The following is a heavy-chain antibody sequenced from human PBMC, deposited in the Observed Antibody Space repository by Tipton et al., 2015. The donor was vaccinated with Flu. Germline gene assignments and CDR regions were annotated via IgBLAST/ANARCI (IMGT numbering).Heavy chain of an antibody. Sequence: TLSLTCAVYGGSFSGYYWSWIRQPPGKGLEWIGEINHSGSTNYNPSLKSRVTISVDTSKNQFSLKLSSVTAADTAVYYCARGYRYYGSGSSHSSTKYNWFDPWGQGTLVTVSS. J-gene: IGHJ5*02. V-gene: IGHV4-34*01. D-gene: IGHD3-10*01. CDR2: INHSGST. CDR1: GGSFSGYY. CDR3: ARGYRYYGSGSSHSSTKYNWFDP.